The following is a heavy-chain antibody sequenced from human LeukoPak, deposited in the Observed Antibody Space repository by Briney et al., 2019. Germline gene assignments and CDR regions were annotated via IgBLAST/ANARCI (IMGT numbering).Heavy chain of an antibody. Sequence: SETLSLTCIVSGGSISSNSYYWGWLRPSPGKGLEWIGRFYYSGSIFDNRSLRSRVTISVDTSKNQFSLKLSSVTAADTAVYYCARRAATGSNGYYFDNWGQGTLVTVSS. J-gene: IGHJ4*02. CDR3: ARRAATGSNGYYFDN. CDR2: FYYSGSI. CDR1: GGSISSNSYY. D-gene: IGHD6-13*01. V-gene: IGHV4-39*07.